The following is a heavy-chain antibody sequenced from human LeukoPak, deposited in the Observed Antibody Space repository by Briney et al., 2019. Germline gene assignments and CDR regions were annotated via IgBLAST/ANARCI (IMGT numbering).Heavy chain of an antibody. CDR2: INSDGSTT. V-gene: IGHV3-74*01. CDR3: ARGATDVTRWFDP. Sequence: GGSLRLSCAASGFTFNNYWMHWVRQVPGKGLVWVSRINSDGSTTTYADSVKGRFTISRDNAKNSLYLQMNGLRAEDTAVYYCARGATDVTRWFDPWGQGTRVTVSS. D-gene: IGHD1-1*01. J-gene: IGHJ5*02. CDR1: GFTFNNYW.